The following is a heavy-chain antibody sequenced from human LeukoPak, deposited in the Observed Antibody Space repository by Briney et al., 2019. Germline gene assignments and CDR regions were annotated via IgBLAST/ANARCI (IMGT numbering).Heavy chain of an antibody. CDR1: GFNFDDYA. Sequence: GGSLRLSCAASGFNFDDYAMHWVRQAPGKGLEWVSGISWNSGSIGYADSVKGRFTISRDNAKNSLYLQMNSLRAEDTALYYCAKVKDGYTRSGWYFDLWGRGTLVTVSS. CDR3: AKVKDGYTRSGWYFDL. D-gene: IGHD5-24*01. J-gene: IGHJ2*01. V-gene: IGHV3-9*01. CDR2: ISWNSGSI.